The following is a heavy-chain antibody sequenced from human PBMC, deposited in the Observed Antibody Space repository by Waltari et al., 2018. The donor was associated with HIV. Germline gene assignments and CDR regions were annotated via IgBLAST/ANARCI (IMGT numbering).Heavy chain of an antibody. CDR3: AKGASGWSPGY. CDR1: RFTFSSYA. CDR2: ISYYGDNK. D-gene: IGHD6-19*01. V-gene: IGHV3-30*18. Sequence: QVQLVESGGGVVQPGRSLRLSCAASRFTFSSYAMHWVRQAPGKGLEGVAVISYYGDNKYYADSVKGRFTISRDNSKNTLYLQMNSLRAEDTAVYYCAKGASGWSPGYWGQGTLVTVSS. J-gene: IGHJ4*02.